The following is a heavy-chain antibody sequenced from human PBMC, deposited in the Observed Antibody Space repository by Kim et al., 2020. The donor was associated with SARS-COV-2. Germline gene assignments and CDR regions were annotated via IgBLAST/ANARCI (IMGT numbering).Heavy chain of an antibody. J-gene: IGHJ4*02. CDR3: ARDRGSATVTPYFDS. Sequence: QKLQGGVTMTPDTSTSTAYMELRSLRSDDTAVYYCARDRGSATVTPYFDSWGQGTLVTVSS. V-gene: IGHV1-18*01. D-gene: IGHD4-17*01.